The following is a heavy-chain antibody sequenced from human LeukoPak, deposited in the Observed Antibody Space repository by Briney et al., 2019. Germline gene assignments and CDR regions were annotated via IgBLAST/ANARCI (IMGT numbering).Heavy chain of an antibody. D-gene: IGHD2-15*01. V-gene: IGHV3-7*01. CDR3: ARGYSRAFDY. CDR1: GFTFSSHW. CDR2: IKADGSEA. Sequence: GGSLRLSCAASGFTFSSHWMSWVRQAPGKGLEWVGNIKADGSEAYHVDSVKGRFTISRDNARNSLFLQMNSLRVEDTAVYYCARGYSRAFDYWGQGTLVTVSS. J-gene: IGHJ4*02.